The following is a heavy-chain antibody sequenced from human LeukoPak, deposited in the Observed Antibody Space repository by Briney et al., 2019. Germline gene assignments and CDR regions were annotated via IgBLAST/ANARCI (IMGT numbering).Heavy chain of an antibody. J-gene: IGHJ3*02. D-gene: IGHD4-17*01. Sequence: GGSLRLSCAASGFTVSSNYMSWVRQAPGKGLEWVAVISYDGSNKYYADSVKGRFTISRDNSKNTLYLQMNSLRAEDTAVYYCAKGDYGDYGGDAFDIWGQGTMVTVSS. CDR2: ISYDGSNK. CDR3: AKGDYGDYGGDAFDI. CDR1: GFTVSSNY. V-gene: IGHV3-30*18.